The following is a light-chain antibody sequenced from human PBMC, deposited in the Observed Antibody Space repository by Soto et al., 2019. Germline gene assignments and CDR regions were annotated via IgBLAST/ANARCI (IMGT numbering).Light chain of an antibody. CDR1: QDISNY. V-gene: IGKV1-33*01. CDR3: QQYDNLPRT. Sequence: DIQMTQSPSSLSASVGDRVTITCQASQDISNYLNWYQQKPGKAPKLLIYDASNLETGVPSRFSGSGSGTHFTFTISSLQPEDIATYYCQQYDNLPRTFGLGTKLEIK. CDR2: DAS. J-gene: IGKJ2*01.